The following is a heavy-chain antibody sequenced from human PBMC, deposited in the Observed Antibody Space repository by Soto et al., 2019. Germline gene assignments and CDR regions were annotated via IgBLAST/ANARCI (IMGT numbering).Heavy chain of an antibody. J-gene: IGHJ1*01. Sequence: GGSLRLSCAASGFTFSSYAMSWVRQAPGKGLEWVSAISGSGGSTYYADSVKGRFTISRDNSKNTLYLQMNSLRAEDTAVYYCAKVDLWDYYDISRRTGEYFQHRGKATLVTV. CDR3: AKVDLWDYYDISRRTGEYFQH. CDR2: ISGSGGST. V-gene: IGHV3-23*01. D-gene: IGHD3-22*01. CDR1: GFTFSSYA.